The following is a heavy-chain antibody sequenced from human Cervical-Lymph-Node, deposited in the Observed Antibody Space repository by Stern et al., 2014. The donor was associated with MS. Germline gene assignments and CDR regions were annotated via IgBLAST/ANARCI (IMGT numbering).Heavy chain of an antibody. J-gene: IGHJ4*02. Sequence: QVQLQESGPGLVKPSQTLSLTCIVSGGSISSGSFYWNWIRQPAGKGLEWIGRIYSTGSTNYNPYLKSRVTISGDTFKNQFSLKMFSMTAADTAVYYCARETGGYTYGDTDFFDYWGQGALVTVSS. CDR3: ARETGGYTYGDTDFFDY. V-gene: IGHV4-61*02. CDR2: IYSTGST. D-gene: IGHD5-18*01. CDR1: GGSISSGSFY.